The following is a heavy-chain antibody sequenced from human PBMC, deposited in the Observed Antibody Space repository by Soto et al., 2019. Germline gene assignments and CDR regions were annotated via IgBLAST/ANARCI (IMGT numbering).Heavy chain of an antibody. Sequence: VGSVRLSCAASGFTFSSYPMHWVRQAPGKGLEHVSSTSGDGRIMYYLDSVKGRFTISRDNSKNTLYLQMGSLRTEDMAVYYCARGRAAYYFDYWGQGALVTVSS. CDR2: TSGDGRIM. V-gene: IGHV3-64*02. CDR3: ARGRAAYYFDY. CDR1: GFTFSSYP. D-gene: IGHD6-25*01. J-gene: IGHJ4*02.